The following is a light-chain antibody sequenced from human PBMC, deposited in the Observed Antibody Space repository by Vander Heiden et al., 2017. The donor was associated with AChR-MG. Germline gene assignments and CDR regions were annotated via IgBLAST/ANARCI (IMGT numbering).Light chain of an antibody. CDR3: SSYTSSRDVV. CDR1: SSDVGGYNY. J-gene: IGLJ2*01. V-gene: IGLV2-14*01. CDR2: DVS. Sequence: QSALTQPASVSGSPGQSITTSCTGTSSDVGGYNYVSWYQQHQGKAPKLMIYDVSNRPSGVSNRFSGSKSGNTASLTISGLQAEDEADYYCSSYTSSRDVVFGGGTKLTVL.